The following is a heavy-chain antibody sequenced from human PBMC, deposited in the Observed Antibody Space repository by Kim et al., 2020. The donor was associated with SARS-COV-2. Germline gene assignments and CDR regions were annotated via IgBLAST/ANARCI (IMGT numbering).Heavy chain of an antibody. CDR3: AKGSGASYYFDY. D-gene: IGHD1-26*01. J-gene: IGHJ4*02. V-gene: IGHV3-23*01. Sequence: YYADSVKGRFTISRDNSKNTLYLQMNSLRAEDTAVYYCAKGSGASYYFDYWGQGTLVTVSS.